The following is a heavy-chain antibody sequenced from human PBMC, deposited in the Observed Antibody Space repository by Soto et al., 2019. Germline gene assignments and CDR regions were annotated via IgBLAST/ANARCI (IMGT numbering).Heavy chain of an antibody. D-gene: IGHD1-26*01. J-gene: IGHJ4*02. CDR3: ARDVGATGD. CDR1: GYTFTSYA. Sequence: QVQLVQSGAEVKKPGASVKVSCKASGYTFTSYAMHWVRQAPGQRLEWMGWINAGTGNTKYSQKFQGRVTITRDTPESTAYKELGSLRSEDTTMSYCARDVGATGDLGQGTLVTVSS. V-gene: IGHV1-3*01. CDR2: INAGTGNT.